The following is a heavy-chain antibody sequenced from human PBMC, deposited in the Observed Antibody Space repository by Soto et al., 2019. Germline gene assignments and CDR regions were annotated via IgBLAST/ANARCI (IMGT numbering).Heavy chain of an antibody. CDR2: IYYSGST. J-gene: IGHJ4*02. Sequence: SETLSLTCTVSGGSISSGGYYWSWIRQHPGKGLEWIGYIYYSGSTYYNPSLTSRVTISVGTSKNQFSLKLSSVTAADTAVYYCARGLRGYCSSGSCSHYYFDSWGQGTLVTVSS. CDR1: GGSISSGGYY. CDR3: ARGLRGYCSSGSCSHYYFDS. V-gene: IGHV4-31*03. D-gene: IGHD2-15*01.